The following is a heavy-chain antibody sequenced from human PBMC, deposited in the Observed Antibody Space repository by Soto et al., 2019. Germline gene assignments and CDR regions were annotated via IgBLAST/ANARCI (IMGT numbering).Heavy chain of an antibody. CDR2: ISYDGSNK. D-gene: IGHD1-26*01. CDR1: GFTFSSYA. J-gene: IGHJ4*02. V-gene: IGHV3-30-3*01. CDR3: ARDQGYSGSYSPLNY. Sequence: QVQLVESGGGVVQPGRSLRLSCAASGFTFSSYAMHWVRQAPGKGLEWVAVISYDGSNKYYADSVKGRFTISRDNSKNTLYLQMNSLRAEDTAVYYCARDQGYSGSYSPLNYWGQGTLVTVSS.